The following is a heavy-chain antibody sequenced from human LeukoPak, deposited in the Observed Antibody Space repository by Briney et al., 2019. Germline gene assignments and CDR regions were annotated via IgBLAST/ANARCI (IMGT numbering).Heavy chain of an antibody. D-gene: IGHD3-22*01. CDR2: MNPNSGNT. V-gene: IGHV1-8*01. J-gene: IGHJ5*02. Sequence: ASVKVSCKASGYTFTSYDINWVRQATGQGPEWMGWMNPNSGNTGYAQKFQGRVTMTRNTSISTAYMELSSLRSEDTAVYYCARARSGCSGYFCLPKNWFDPWGQGTLVTVSS. CDR1: GYTFTSYD. CDR3: ARARSGCSGYFCLPKNWFDP.